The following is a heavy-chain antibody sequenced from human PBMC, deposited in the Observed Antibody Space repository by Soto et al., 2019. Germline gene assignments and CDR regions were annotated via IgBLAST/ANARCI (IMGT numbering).Heavy chain of an antibody. CDR2: ISAYNGNT. CDR1: GYTFTSYG. J-gene: IGHJ6*02. CDR3: ARDEPTLLYYYYGMDV. Sequence: ASVKVSCKASGYTFTSYGISWVRQAPGQGLEWMGWISAYNGNTNYAQKLQGRVTMTTDTSTSTAYMELRSLRSDDTAVYYCARDEPTLLYYYYGMDVWGQGTTVTVSS. V-gene: IGHV1-18*01.